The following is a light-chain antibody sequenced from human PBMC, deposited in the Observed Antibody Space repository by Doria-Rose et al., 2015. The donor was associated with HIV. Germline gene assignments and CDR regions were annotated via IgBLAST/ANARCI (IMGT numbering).Light chain of an antibody. CDR2: WAS. Sequence: TQSPESLGMSLGERATLNCKSNQSLLYTSKNYLAWYQHKPGQPPKLVIYWASTRQSGVPARFSGSGSGADFTLTISSLEAEDVAVYYCQQYYDTPSFGPGTTVDIK. CDR3: QQYYDTPS. V-gene: IGKV4-1*01. J-gene: IGKJ3*01. CDR1: QSLLYTSKNY.